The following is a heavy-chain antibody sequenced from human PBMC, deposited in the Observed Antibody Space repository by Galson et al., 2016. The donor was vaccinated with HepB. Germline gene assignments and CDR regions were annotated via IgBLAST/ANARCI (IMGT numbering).Heavy chain of an antibody. D-gene: IGHD2-15*01. CDR2: IYNSGRT. CDR3: ARDKSGGYFTFDY. V-gene: IGHV4-59*06. Sequence: SETLSLTCTVSGASISGHYWTWLRQLPGKGLEWIGYIYNSGRTHYNPSLKNRLHISVDTSKNQLSLNLSSVTAADTAVYYCARDKSGGYFTFDYWGPGNLVTVSS. CDR1: GASISGHY. J-gene: IGHJ4*02.